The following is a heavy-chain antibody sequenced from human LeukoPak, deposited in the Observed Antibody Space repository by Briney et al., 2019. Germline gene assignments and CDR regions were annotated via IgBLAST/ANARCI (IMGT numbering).Heavy chain of an antibody. CDR1: GFTFSDYY. CDR3: ARDLRRPRNLFDY. V-gene: IGHV3-11*04. CDR2: ISSSGSTI. D-gene: IGHD1-14*01. Sequence: TGGSLRHSCAASGFTFSDYYMSWIRQAPGKGLEWVSYISSSGSTIYYADSVKGRFTISRDNAKNSLYLQMNSLRAEDTAVYYCARDLRRPRNLFDYWGQGTLVTVSS. J-gene: IGHJ4*02.